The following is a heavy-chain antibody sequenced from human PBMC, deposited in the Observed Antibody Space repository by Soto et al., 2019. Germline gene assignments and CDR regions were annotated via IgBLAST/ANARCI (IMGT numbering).Heavy chain of an antibody. Sequence: GESLKISCKGSGYSFTSYWIGWVRQMPGKGLEWMGIIYPGDSDTRYSPSFQGQVTISADKSISTAYLQWSSLKASDTAMYYCARHNLTIFGYYGMDVRGQGTTVTVSS. CDR3: ARHNLTIFGYYGMDV. CDR2: IYPGDSDT. V-gene: IGHV5-51*01. D-gene: IGHD3-9*01. J-gene: IGHJ6*02. CDR1: GYSFTSYW.